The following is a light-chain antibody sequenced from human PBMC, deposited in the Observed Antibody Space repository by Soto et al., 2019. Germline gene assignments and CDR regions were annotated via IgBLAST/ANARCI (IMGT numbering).Light chain of an antibody. V-gene: IGKV3-20*01. J-gene: IGKJ2*01. CDR2: GAS. CDR1: QSVSDSF. CDR3: QQYCSSPQYS. Sequence: EIVLTQSPGTLSLSPGERATLSCRASQSVSDSFLAWYQQKPGQAPRLLIYGASSRATGVPDRFSGSRSGTDFALTISRLEPEDFSVYYCQQYCSSPQYSFGQGTKLEIK.